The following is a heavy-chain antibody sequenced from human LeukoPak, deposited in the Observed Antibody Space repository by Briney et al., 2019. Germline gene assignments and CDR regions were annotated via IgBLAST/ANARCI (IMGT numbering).Heavy chain of an antibody. CDR2: FHTAGDT. D-gene: IGHD2-15*01. CDR3: ARGSCSGGDCYYRCDGLHI. Sequence: GGSLRLSCAASGFTFSSHDMHWVRQAAGQGLEWVSAFHTAGDTHYADSVKGRFTISRENARNSLYLQMNSLRAGDTAVYYCARGSCSGGDCYYRCDGLHIWGQGTMVTVSS. CDR1: GFTFSSHD. J-gene: IGHJ3*02. V-gene: IGHV3-13*04.